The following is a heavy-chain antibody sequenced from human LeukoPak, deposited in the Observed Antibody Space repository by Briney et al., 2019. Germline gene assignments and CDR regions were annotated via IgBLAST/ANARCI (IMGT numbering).Heavy chain of an antibody. CDR1: GASIKTHS. J-gene: IGHJ6*03. CDR2: ISYSGST. V-gene: IGHV4-59*11. CDR3: ARLLPSDYYYHYMDV. Sequence: PSETLSLTCSVSGASIKTHSWAWIRQSPERGLEWIGYISYSGSTTYKPSLRSRVTIFLDTSKNQFSLKVTSVTAADTAVYFCARLLPSDYYYHYMDVWGQGSTVTVSS. D-gene: IGHD2-15*01.